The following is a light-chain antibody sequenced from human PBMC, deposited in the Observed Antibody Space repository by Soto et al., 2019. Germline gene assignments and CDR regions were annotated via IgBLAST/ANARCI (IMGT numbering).Light chain of an antibody. J-gene: IGLJ3*02. Sequence: QSVLTQPASVSGSPGQSITISCTGPTSDVANYDLVSWYQLLPGRAPKLMVFEGTKRPSGVSNRFSGSISANTASLTISGLQAEDEADYYCFSCATSGSWVFGGGTKVTVL. V-gene: IGLV2-23*01. CDR3: FSCATSGSWV. CDR1: TSDVANYDL. CDR2: EGT.